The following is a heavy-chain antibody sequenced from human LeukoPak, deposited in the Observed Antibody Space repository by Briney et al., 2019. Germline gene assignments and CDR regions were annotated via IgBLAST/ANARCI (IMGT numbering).Heavy chain of an antibody. V-gene: IGHV3-74*01. D-gene: IGHD1-7*01. J-gene: IGHJ4*02. CDR1: GFTFSSYW. CDR2: IDYDGSIT. CDR3: VKDLAGNYDY. Sequence: PGGSLRLSCAASGFTFSSYWIHWVRQVPGKGLVWVSRIDYDGSITNYADSVKGRFTISRDNARNTLYLQMNSLRVDDTAVYYCVKDLAGNYDYWGQGTLVTVSS.